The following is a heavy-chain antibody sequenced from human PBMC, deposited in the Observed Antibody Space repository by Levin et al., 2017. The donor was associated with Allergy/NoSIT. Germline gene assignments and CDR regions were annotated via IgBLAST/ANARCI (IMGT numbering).Heavy chain of an antibody. D-gene: IGHD3-16*02. V-gene: IGHV3-30*18. J-gene: IGHJ4*02. CDR3: AKDIGGPPPIPGY. CDR1: GFTFSSYG. CDR2: ISYDGSNK. Sequence: GESLKISCAASGFTFSSYGMHWVRQAPGKGLEWVAVISYDGSNKYYADSVKGRFTISRDNSKNTLYLQMNSLRAEDTAVYYCAKDIGGPPPIPGYWGQGTLVTVSS.